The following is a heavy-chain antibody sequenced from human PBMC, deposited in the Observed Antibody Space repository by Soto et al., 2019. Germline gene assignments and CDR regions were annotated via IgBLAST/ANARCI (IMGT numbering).Heavy chain of an antibody. V-gene: IGHV4-34*01. J-gene: IGHJ4*02. Sequence: SETLSLTCAVYGGSFSGYYWSWIRQPPGKGLEWIGEINHSGSTNYNPSLKSRVTISVDTSKNQFSLKLSSVTAADTAVYYCARRLGLGRYCSGGSCYSVDYWGQGTLVTVSS. CDR3: ARRLGLGRYCSGGSCYSVDY. D-gene: IGHD2-15*01. CDR1: GGSFSGYY. CDR2: INHSGST.